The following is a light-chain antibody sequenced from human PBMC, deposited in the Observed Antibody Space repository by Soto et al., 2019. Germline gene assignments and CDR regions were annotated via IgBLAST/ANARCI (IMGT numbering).Light chain of an antibody. CDR2: DAS. CDR1: QSVSSY. V-gene: IGKV3-11*01. J-gene: IGKJ5*01. CDR3: QQRSNWIT. Sequence: EIVLTQSPATLSLSPGERATLSCRASQSVSSYLAWHQQKPGQAPRLLIYDASNRATGIPARFSGSGSGTDFTLTISSLEPEDFAVYHCQQRSNWITFGQGTRLENK.